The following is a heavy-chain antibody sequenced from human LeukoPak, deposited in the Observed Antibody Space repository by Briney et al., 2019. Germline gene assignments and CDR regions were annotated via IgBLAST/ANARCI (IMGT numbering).Heavy chain of an antibody. Sequence: SVKVSCKASGGTFSSYAISWVRQAPGQGLEWMGGNIPIFGTANYAQKFQGRVTITADESTSPAYMELSSLRSEDTAVYYCARVYPHNWNDAGDYFDYWGQGTLVTVSS. D-gene: IGHD1-1*01. CDR3: ARVYPHNWNDAGDYFDY. CDR1: GGTFSSYA. CDR2: NIPIFGTA. J-gene: IGHJ4*02. V-gene: IGHV1-69*01.